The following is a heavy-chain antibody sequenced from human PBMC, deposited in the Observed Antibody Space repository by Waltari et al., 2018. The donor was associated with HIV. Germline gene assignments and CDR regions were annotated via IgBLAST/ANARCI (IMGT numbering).Heavy chain of an antibody. D-gene: IGHD3-3*01. CDR2: ISGRGSST. V-gene: IGHV3-23*04. J-gene: IGHJ4*02. CDR3: ACGEVVITLDY. Sequence: EVQLVESGGGLVQPGGSLRLSCAASGFTFRSYVMSWVRQAQGKGLEWVSAISGRGSSTYYADSVQGRFTISRDNSKNTLFLQLNSLRAEDTAVYYCACGEVVITLDYWGQGTLVTVSS. CDR1: GFTFRSYV.